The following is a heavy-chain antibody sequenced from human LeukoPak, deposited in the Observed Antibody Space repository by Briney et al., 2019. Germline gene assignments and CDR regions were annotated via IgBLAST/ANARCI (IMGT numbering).Heavy chain of an antibody. V-gene: IGHV3-9*01. CDR3: ARDAWRRAFNYGMDV. J-gene: IGHJ6*02. CDR1: GFTFDDYA. CDR2: ISWSSGNI. Sequence: GGSLRLSCAASGFTFDDYAMHWVRQAPGKGLEWVAGISWSSGNIGYADSVKGRFTISRDNAENSLHLEMNSLRHKDTAVYFCARDAWRRAFNYGMDVWGQGTTVAVSS. D-gene: IGHD5-12*01.